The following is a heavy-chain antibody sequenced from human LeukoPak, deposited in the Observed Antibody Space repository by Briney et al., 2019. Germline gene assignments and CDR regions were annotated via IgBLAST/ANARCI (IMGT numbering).Heavy chain of an antibody. J-gene: IGHJ4*02. CDR1: GDSISSYY. CDR2: IYYTGST. V-gene: IGHV4-59*08. CDR3: ARGYCSGRNCYYFDY. D-gene: IGHD2-15*01. Sequence: PETLSLTCTVSGDSISSYYWTWIRQPPGKGLEWVGYIYYTGSTNYNPSLKSRVTISTDTSKNQFSLKVYSVTAADTAFYYCARGYCSGRNCYYFDYWGQGILVTVSS.